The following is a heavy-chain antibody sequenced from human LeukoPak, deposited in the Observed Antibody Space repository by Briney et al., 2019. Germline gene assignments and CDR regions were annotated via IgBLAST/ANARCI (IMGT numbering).Heavy chain of an antibody. J-gene: IGHJ6*02. D-gene: IGHD3-22*01. V-gene: IGHV3-30*04. CDR1: GFTFSSYP. CDR3: AKGPLVVFLLPYGMDV. Sequence: PGGSLRLSCAASGFTFSSYPMHWVRQAPGKGLEWVAVISYDGSNKYYADSVKGRFTISRDNSKNTLYLQMNSLRAEDTAVYYCAKGPLVVFLLPYGMDVWGQGTTVTVSS. CDR2: ISYDGSNK.